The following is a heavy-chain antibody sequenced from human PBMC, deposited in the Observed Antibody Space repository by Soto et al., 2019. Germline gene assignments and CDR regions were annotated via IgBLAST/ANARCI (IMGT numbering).Heavy chain of an antibody. Sequence: EVQLVESGGGLVQPVGSLRLSCAASGFTFSSYWMNWVRQAPGKVLVWVSRINSDGSSTSYADSVKGRFTISRDNAKNTLYLQMNSLRAGDTAVYYCARVRDGYKSTTFDYWGQGTLVTVSS. J-gene: IGHJ4*02. CDR1: GFTFSSYW. D-gene: IGHD5-12*01. CDR2: INSDGSST. CDR3: ARVRDGYKSTTFDY. V-gene: IGHV3-74*01.